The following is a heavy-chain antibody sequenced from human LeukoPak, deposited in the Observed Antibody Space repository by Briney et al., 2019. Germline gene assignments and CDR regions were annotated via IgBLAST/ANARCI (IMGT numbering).Heavy chain of an antibody. Sequence: PGRSLRLSSAASGFSFSSYGMHWVRQAPGKGLEWVAVTSYDESNKYYADSVRGRFTISRDNSKNTLYLQMNSLRSEDTAVYYCAKDFRIAAAGTATDYFDYWGQGTLVTVSS. D-gene: IGHD6-13*01. CDR2: TSYDESNK. V-gene: IGHV3-30*18. CDR3: AKDFRIAAAGTATDYFDY. J-gene: IGHJ4*02. CDR1: GFSFSSYG.